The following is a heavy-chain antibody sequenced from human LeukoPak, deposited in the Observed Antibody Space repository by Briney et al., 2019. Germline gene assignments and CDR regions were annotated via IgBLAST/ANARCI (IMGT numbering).Heavy chain of an antibody. V-gene: IGHV3-21*01. D-gene: IGHD3-10*01. CDR3: ARAKWFGEWENGY. J-gene: IGHJ4*02. CDR2: ISSSSSYI. Sequence: PGGSLRLSCTASGFTFSSYSMNWVRQAPGKGLEWVSSISSSSSYIYYADSVKGRFTISRDNAKNSLYLQMNSLRAEDTAVYYCARAKWFGEWENGYWGQGTLVTVSS. CDR1: GFTFSSYS.